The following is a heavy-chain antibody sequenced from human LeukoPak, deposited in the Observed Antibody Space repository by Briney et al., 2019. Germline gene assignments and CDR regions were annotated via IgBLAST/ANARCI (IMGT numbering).Heavy chain of an antibody. CDR1: GYTFTSYD. Sequence: SVKVSYKASGYTFTSYDINWVRQATGQGLEWMVWTNPNSGNTGYAQKFQGRVTITRNTSISTAYMELSSLRSEDTAVYYCARVCRSTSCYNDAFDIWGQGTMVTVSS. J-gene: IGHJ3*02. CDR2: TNPNSGNT. D-gene: IGHD2-2*02. CDR3: ARVCRSTSCYNDAFDI. V-gene: IGHV1-8*03.